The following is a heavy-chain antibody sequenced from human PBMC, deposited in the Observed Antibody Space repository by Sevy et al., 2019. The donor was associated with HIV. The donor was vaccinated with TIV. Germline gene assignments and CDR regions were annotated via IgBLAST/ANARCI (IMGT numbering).Heavy chain of an antibody. CDR2: IYHSGST. D-gene: IGHD2-2*01. Sequence: SETLSLTCAVSGGSISSSNWWSWVRQPPGKGLEWIGEIYHSGSTNYNPSLKSRVTISVDKSKNQFSLKLSSVTAADTAMYYCARDPGDCSSTRCYQGGGWFDPWGQGTLVTVSS. CDR3: ARDPGDCSSTRCYQGGGWFDP. CDR1: GGSISSSNW. J-gene: IGHJ5*02. V-gene: IGHV4-4*02.